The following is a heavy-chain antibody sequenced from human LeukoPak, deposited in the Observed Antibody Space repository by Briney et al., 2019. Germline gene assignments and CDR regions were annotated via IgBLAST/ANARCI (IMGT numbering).Heavy chain of an antibody. CDR2: IKEDGSEE. CDR3: ARDPAAWDY. CDR1: TFTLGNYW. V-gene: IGHV3-7*01. Sequence: QPGGSLRLSCAASTFTLGNYWMSWVRQAPGKGLEWVANIKEDGSEEYYVDSAKGRFSISRDNTKNSLYLQMNSLRAEDTAVYYCARDPAAWDYWGQGTLVTVSS. D-gene: IGHD6-13*01. J-gene: IGHJ4*02.